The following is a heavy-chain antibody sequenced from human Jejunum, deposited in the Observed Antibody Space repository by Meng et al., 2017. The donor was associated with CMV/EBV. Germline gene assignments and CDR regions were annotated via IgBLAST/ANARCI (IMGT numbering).Heavy chain of an antibody. CDR3: ARDRASGSEFDC. D-gene: IGHD1-26*01. Sequence: CTVSGGSISSYYWSWIRQPPGKGLEWIGYISYSGSTNYNPSLKSRVTISVDTSKNQFSLKLASVTAADTGVYYCARDRASGSEFDCWGQGTLVT. V-gene: IGHV4-59*01. J-gene: IGHJ4*02. CDR2: ISYSGST. CDR1: GGSISSYY.